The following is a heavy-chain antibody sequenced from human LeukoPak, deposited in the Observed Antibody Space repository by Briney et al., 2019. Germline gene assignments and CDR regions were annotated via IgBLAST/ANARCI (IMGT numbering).Heavy chain of an antibody. J-gene: IGHJ4*02. CDR3: ARVVFNSSSWYRGAHFDY. Sequence: PSETLSLTCTVSGGSISSGDYYWSWIRQPPGKGLEWIGYIYYSGSTYYNPSLKSRVTISVDTSKNQFSLKLSSVTAADTAVYYCARVVFNSSSWYRGAHFDYWGQGTLVTVSS. V-gene: IGHV4-30-4*01. CDR1: GGSISSGDYY. D-gene: IGHD6-13*01. CDR2: IYYSGST.